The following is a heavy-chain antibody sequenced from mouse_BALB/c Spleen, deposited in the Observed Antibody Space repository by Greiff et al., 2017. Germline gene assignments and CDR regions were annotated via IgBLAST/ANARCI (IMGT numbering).Heavy chain of an antibody. Sequence: QVHVKQPGAELVRPGASVKLSCKASGYTFTSYWINWVKQRPGQGLEWIGNIYPSDSYTNYNQKFKDKATLTVDKSSSTAYMQLSSPTSEDSAVYYCTRGDYRFFYFDYWGQGTTLTVSS. D-gene: IGHD2-4*01. CDR3: TRGDYRFFYFDY. CDR1: GYTFTSYW. CDR2: IYPSDSYT. J-gene: IGHJ2*01. V-gene: IGHV1-69*02.